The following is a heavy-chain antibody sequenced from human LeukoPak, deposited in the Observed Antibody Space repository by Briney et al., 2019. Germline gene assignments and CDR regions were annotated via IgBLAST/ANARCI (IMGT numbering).Heavy chain of an antibody. D-gene: IGHD1-1*01. CDR1: GGSFSGYY. CDR3: AGRPHSGSPNDY. Sequence: PSETLSLTCAVYGGSFSGYYWSWIRQPPGKGLEWIGEINHNGSTNYNPSLKSRVTISVDTSKNQFSLKLSSVTAADTAVYYCAGRPHSGSPNDYWGQGTLVTVSS. CDR2: INHNGST. V-gene: IGHV4-34*01. J-gene: IGHJ4*02.